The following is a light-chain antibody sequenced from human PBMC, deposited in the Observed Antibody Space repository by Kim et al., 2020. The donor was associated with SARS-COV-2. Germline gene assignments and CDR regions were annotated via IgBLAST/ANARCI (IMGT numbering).Light chain of an antibody. Sequence: LSPGESATLSCRASQSVSSSYLAWYQQKPGQAPRLLIYGASSRATGIPDRFSGSGSGTDFTLTISRLEPEDFAVYYCQQYGSSPLTFGQGTKLEIK. J-gene: IGKJ2*01. V-gene: IGKV3-20*01. CDR1: QSVSSSY. CDR2: GAS. CDR3: QQYGSSPLT.